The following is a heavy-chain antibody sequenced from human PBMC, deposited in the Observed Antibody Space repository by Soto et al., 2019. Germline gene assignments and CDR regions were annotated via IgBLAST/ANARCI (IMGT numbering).Heavy chain of an antibody. Sequence: HEHLVQSGAEVKRPGASLKVSCKASGYSFTGYYIHWVRQAPGQGLEWMGWINPDSGATNYAQNCQGRVTLTSDTAISTASRYLTRLTSDDTAVYYCARGDYGTGGYPFPYFDYWGQGTLVIVSS. V-gene: IGHV1-2*02. D-gene: IGHD2-8*02. J-gene: IGHJ4*02. CDR1: GYSFTGYY. CDR2: INPDSGAT. CDR3: ARGDYGTGGYPFPYFDY.